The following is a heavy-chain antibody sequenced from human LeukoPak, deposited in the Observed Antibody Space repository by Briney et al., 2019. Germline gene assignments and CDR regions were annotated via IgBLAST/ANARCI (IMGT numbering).Heavy chain of an antibody. CDR2: ISAYNGNT. V-gene: IGHV1-18*01. J-gene: IGHJ6*02. CDR1: GYTFTSYG. CDR3: ARVVIVSGYDFNGWAPYYYYYGMDV. D-gene: IGHD5-12*01. Sequence: ASVKVSCKASGYTFTSYGISWVRQAPGQGLEWMGWISAYNGNTNYAQKLQGGVTMTTDTSTSTAYMELRSLRSDDTAVYYCARVVIVSGYDFNGWAPYYYYYGMDVWGQGTTVTVSS.